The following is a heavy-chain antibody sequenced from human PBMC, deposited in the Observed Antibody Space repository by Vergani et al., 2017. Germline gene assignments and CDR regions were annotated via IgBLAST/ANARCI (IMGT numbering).Heavy chain of an antibody. Sequence: QVQLVQSGAEVKKPGSSVKVSCKASGGTFSSYAISWVRQAPGQGLEWMGGIIPIFGTANYAQKFQGRVTITADESTSTAYMDLGSLRSEDTAVYYCARDPAYCGCDCYSVRGAFDIWGQGTMVTVSS. CDR2: IIPIFGTA. J-gene: IGHJ3*02. CDR1: GGTFSSYA. V-gene: IGHV1-69*01. D-gene: IGHD2-21*02. CDR3: ARDPAYCGCDCYSVRGAFDI.